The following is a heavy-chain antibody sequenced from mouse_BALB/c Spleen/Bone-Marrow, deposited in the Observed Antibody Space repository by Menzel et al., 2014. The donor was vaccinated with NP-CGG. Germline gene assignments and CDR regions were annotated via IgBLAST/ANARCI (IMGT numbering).Heavy chain of an antibody. D-gene: IGHD4-1*01. CDR2: INPSTGYT. CDR3: ARGVGRAFDY. J-gene: IGHJ2*01. V-gene: IGHV1-7*01. Sequence: QVQLKESGAELAKPGASVKMSCKASGYTFTSYWTHWVKQRPGQGLEWIGYINPSTGYTEYNQKFKDKATLTADKSSSTAYMQLSSLTSEDSAVYYCARGVGRAFDYWGQAPLSQSPQ. CDR1: GYTFTSYW.